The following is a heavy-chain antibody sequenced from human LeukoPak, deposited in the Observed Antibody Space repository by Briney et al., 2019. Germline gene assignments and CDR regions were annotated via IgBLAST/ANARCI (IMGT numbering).Heavy chain of an antibody. Sequence: PGGSLRLSCAASGFTFSDYYMSWIRQAPGKGLEWVSYISSSGSTIYYADSVKGRFTISRDNAKNSLYLQMNSLRAEDTAVYYCARDGAPDAHCSSSSCAIRWGQGTLVTVSS. V-gene: IGHV3-11*04. CDR3: ARDGAPDAHCSSSSCAIR. J-gene: IGHJ4*02. CDR2: ISSSGSTI. D-gene: IGHD2-2*01. CDR1: GFTFSDYY.